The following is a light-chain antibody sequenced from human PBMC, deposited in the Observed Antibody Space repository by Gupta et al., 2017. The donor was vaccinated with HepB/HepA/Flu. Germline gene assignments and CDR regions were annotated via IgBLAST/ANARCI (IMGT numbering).Light chain of an antibody. CDR1: GLGDKY. Sequence: SYDLTPPPSVSVSPGQTASITCSGDGLGDKYVYWYQQNSGQPPVMVIYQVTKRPSGIPERFSGSRSGNTATLTISGTQAVDEADYFCQVWDSSAAVVFGGGTKLTVL. CDR3: QVWDSSAAVV. J-gene: IGLJ2*01. V-gene: IGLV3-1*01. CDR2: QVT.